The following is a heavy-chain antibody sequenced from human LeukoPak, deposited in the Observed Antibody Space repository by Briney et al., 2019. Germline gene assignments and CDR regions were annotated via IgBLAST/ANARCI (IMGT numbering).Heavy chain of an antibody. CDR3: VSGLGARDPFDP. D-gene: IGHD3-3*01. CDR1: GGSISSYY. Sequence: PSETLSLTCTVSGGSISSYYWSWIRQPAGKGLEWIGTMSYSGNIYNNPSLKSRVTISVDTSKNQFSLKMTSVTAADTAVYYCVSGLGARDPFDPWGQGTLVTVSS. J-gene: IGHJ5*02. CDR2: MSYSGNI. V-gene: IGHV4-59*05.